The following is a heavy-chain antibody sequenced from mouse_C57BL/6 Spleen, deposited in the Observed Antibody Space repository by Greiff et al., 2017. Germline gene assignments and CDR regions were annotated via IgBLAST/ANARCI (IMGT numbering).Heavy chain of an antibody. CDR2: IDPEDGET. CDR1: GFNIKDYY. Sequence: VQLQQSGAELVKPGASVKLSCTASGFNIKDYYMHWVKQRTEQGLEWIGRIDPEDGETKYAPKFQGKANITADTSSNTAYLQLSSLTSEDTAVYYCAREDFGSNYERAFAYWGQGTLVTVAA. J-gene: IGHJ3*01. D-gene: IGHD2-5*01. CDR3: AREDFGSNYERAFAY. V-gene: IGHV14-2*01.